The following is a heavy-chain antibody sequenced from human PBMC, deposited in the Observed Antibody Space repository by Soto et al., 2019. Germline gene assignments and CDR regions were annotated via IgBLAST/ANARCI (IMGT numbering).Heavy chain of an antibody. CDR1: GYTFTSYD. V-gene: IGHV1-8*01. CDR3: ARVSKIAAATWEFDP. J-gene: IGHJ5*02. CDR2: MNPNSGNT. Sequence: GASVKVSCKASGYTFTSYDINWVRQATGQGLEWMGWMNPNSGNTGYAQKFQGRVTMTRNTSISTAYMELSSLRSEDTAVYYCARVSKIAAATWEFDPWGQGTLVTVSS. D-gene: IGHD6-13*01.